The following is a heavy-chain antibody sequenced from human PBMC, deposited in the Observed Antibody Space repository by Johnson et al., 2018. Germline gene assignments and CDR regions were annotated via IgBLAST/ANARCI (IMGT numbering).Heavy chain of an antibody. J-gene: IGHJ6*02. CDR2: IPSDGTNK. V-gene: IGHV3-30*04. CDR3: TRGRVCTSAGCYSGYYYGMDV. D-gene: IGHD2-2*01. CDR1: GFTFSSYA. Sequence: VQLVESGGGLVQPGRSLRLSCAASGFTFSSYAIHWVRQAPGKGLEWLAVIPSDGTNKYSADSVKGRLTISRDNSKNTVFLQMNSLRAEDTAVYYCTRGRVCTSAGCYSGYYYGMDVWGQGTTVTVSS.